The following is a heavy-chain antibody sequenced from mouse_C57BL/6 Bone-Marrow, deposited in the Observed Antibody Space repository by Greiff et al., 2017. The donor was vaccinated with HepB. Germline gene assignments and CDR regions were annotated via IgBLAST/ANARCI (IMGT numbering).Heavy chain of an antibody. D-gene: IGHD2-3*01. Sequence: EVKLMESGGGSVKPGGSLKLSCAASGFTFSDYGMHWVRQAPEKGLEWVAYISSGSSTIYYADTVKGRFTISRDNAKNTLFLQMTSLRSEDTAMYYCARGRQNGGYLYYFDYWGQGTTLTVSS. V-gene: IGHV5-17*01. CDR1: GFTFSDYG. CDR2: ISSGSSTI. J-gene: IGHJ2*01. CDR3: ARGRQNGGYLYYFDY.